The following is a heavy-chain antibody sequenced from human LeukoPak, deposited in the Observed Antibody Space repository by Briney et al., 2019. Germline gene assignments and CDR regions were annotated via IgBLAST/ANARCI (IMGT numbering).Heavy chain of an antibody. Sequence: GGSLRLSCSASRFTFSRYAMHWVGQAPGKGLEYVSAISTNGGSTYYADSVKGRFTISRDNAKNSLYLQMNSLRDEDTAVYYCASRDYFDYWGQGTLVTVSS. CDR3: ASRDYFDY. CDR2: ISTNGGST. CDR1: RFTFSRYA. J-gene: IGHJ4*02. V-gene: IGHV3-64*04.